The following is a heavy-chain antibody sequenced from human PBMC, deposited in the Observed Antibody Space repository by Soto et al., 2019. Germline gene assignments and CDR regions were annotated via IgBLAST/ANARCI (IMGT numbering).Heavy chain of an antibody. V-gene: IGHV3-30*18. CDR1: GFTFSSYG. Sequence: GGSLRLSCAASGFTFSSYGMHWVRQAPGKGLEWVAVISYDGSNKYYADSVKGRFTISRDNSKNTLYLQMNSLRAEDRAVYYCAKEERYCSSTSCYESKAFDIWGQGTMVTVSS. D-gene: IGHD2-2*01. CDR3: AKEERYCSSTSCYESKAFDI. CDR2: ISYDGSNK. J-gene: IGHJ3*02.